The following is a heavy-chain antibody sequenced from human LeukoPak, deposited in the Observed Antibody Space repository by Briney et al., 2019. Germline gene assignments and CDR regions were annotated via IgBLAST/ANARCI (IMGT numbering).Heavy chain of an antibody. J-gene: IGHJ5*02. V-gene: IGHV4-39*01. CDR3: ARQRGYHYDSATNRFSDL. D-gene: IGHD3-22*01. CDR1: GGSISSSRYY. Sequence: PSETLSLTCSVSGGSISSSRYYWGWLRPPPGKGLEWIGRAYYSRLTQHNPSLKSRVTISVDTSKNQFSLRQSSVTAADTAVYYCARQRGYHYDSATNRFSDLWGQGTRVTVSS. CDR2: AYYSRLT.